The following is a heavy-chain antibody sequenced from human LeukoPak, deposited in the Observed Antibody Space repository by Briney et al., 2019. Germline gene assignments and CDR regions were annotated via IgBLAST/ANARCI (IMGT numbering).Heavy chain of an antibody. Sequence: PSETLSLTCAVYGGSFSGYYWSWIRQPPGKGLEWIGEINHSGSTNYNPSLKSRVTISVDTSKNQFSLKLSSVTAADTAVYYCASEPGDYVLDYWGQGTLVTVSS. CDR3: ASEPGDYVLDY. J-gene: IGHJ4*02. CDR1: GGSFSGYY. CDR2: INHSGST. V-gene: IGHV4-34*01. D-gene: IGHD4-17*01.